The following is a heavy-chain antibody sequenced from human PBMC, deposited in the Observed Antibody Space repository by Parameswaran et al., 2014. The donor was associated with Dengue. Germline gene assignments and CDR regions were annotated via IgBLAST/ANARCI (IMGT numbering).Heavy chain of an antibody. J-gene: IGHJ4*02. CDR2: IKQDGSEK. D-gene: IGHD6-19*01. Sequence: WIRQPPGKGLEWVANIKQDGSEKYYVDSVKGRFTISRDNAKNSLYLQMNSLRAEDTAVYYCARVLAVAGTILDYFDYWGQGTLVTVSS. CDR3: ARVLAVAGTILDYFDY. V-gene: IGHV3-7*01.